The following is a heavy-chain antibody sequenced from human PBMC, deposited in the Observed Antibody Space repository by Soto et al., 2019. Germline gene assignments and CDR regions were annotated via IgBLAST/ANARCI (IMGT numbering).Heavy chain of an antibody. CDR3: ARSVSP. J-gene: IGHJ5*02. Sequence: PSETLSLTCTVSGGSITSGGYYWSWIRQHPGKGLEWIGYIYYSGTTYYNPSLKSRLTISLDTSRNQFSLEVSSVTAADTAVYYCARSVSPWGRGTLVTVSS. V-gene: IGHV4-31*03. CDR2: IYYSGTT. CDR1: GGSITSGGYY.